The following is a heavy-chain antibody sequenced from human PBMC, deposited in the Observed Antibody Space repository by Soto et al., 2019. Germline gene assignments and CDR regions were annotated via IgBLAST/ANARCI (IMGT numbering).Heavy chain of an antibody. CDR3: AKDLGGRFITIVWGGAPTHYYGMDV. CDR1: GFTVSSKY. Sequence: GGSLRLSCAASGFTVSSKYMSWVRQAPGKGLEWVSLIQSGGPTYYADSVKGRFTISRDTSENTLHLQMNSLRAEDTAVYYCAKDLGGRFITIVWGGAPTHYYGMDVWGQGTTVTVS. J-gene: IGHJ6*02. D-gene: IGHD3-10*01. V-gene: IGHV3-66*01. CDR2: IQSGGPT.